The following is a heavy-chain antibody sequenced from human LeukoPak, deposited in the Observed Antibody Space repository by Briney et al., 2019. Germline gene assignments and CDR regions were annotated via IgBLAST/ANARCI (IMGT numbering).Heavy chain of an antibody. CDR3: ARDMWGTFDY. CDR2: INPDGSST. CDR1: GFTFSVFW. D-gene: IGHD7-27*01. V-gene: IGHV3-74*01. J-gene: IGHJ4*02. Sequence: GGSLRLSCAASGFTFSVFWMHWVRQAPGTGPVWVSRINPDGSSTSYADSVKGRFTISRDNAKNTLYLQISSLRAEDTAVYYCARDMWGTFDYWGQGTLVSVSS.